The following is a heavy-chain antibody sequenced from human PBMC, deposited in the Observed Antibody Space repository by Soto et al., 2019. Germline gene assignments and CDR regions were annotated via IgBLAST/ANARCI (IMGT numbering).Heavy chain of an antibody. CDR1: GGSISSGGYY. V-gene: IGHV4-31*02. CDR3: AVSSGSYPDYFDY. Sequence: SETLSLTXTVSGGSISSGGYYWSWIRQHLGKGLEWIGYIYYSGSTYYNPSLKSRVTISVDTSKNQFSLKLSSVTAADTAVYYCAVSSGSYPDYFDYWGQGTLVTVSS. D-gene: IGHD3-22*01. J-gene: IGHJ4*02. CDR2: IYYSGST.